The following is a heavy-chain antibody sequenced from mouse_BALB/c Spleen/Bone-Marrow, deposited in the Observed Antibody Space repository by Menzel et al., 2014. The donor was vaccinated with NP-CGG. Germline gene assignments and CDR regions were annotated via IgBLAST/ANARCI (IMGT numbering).Heavy chain of an antibody. CDR1: GCSFTGFF. CDR2: INPYNGDT. V-gene: IGHV1-20*02. J-gene: IGHJ3*01. Sequence: EVQLQQSGPELVKPGASVKISCKASGCSFTGFFLNWVMQSRGKSLEWIGRINPYNGDTFYNPKFEGKATLTVDKSSSTAHMELRSLASEDSAVYYCARVYDYDAWFAYWGQGTLVTVSA. CDR3: ARVYDYDAWFAY. D-gene: IGHD2-4*01.